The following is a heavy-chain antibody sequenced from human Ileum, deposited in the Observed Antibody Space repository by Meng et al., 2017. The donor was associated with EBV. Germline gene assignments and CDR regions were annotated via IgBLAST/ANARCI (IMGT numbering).Heavy chain of an antibody. CDR3: ARERGGGDRGIQ. CDR2: MSYTGST. Sequence: PLQESCPGLVKPSETLSLTCSVSNGSVSSYGYYWTWIRQPPGKGLEWIGYMSYTGSTNYKSTLKSRVTISVDKSKNQFSLKLSSVTAADTAVYYCARERGGGDRGIQWGQGTLVTVSS. D-gene: IGHD2-21*02. V-gene: IGHV4-61*08. CDR1: NGSVSSYGYY. J-gene: IGHJ4*02.